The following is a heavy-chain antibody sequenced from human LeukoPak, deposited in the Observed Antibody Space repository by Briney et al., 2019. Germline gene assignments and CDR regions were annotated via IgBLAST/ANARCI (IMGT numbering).Heavy chain of an antibody. Sequence: ASVRVSCKASGYTFTDYLINWVRQAPGQGLEWVGSISTKNGYTKLAQKFQGRVAMTKDTSANTIYMDLKSLTFDDTAVYYCAREKLWFGEFPFDNWGQGTLVTVSS. CDR2: ISTKNGYT. CDR1: GYTFTDYL. J-gene: IGHJ4*02. V-gene: IGHV1-18*01. CDR3: AREKLWFGEFPFDN. D-gene: IGHD3-10*01.